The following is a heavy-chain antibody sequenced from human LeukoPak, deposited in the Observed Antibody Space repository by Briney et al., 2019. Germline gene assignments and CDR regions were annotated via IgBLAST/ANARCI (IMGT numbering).Heavy chain of an antibody. D-gene: IGHD7-27*01. CDR3: ARGFRGDNFDY. CDR2: MYHSGST. J-gene: IGHJ4*02. Sequence: SETLSLTCTVSAGSISSSSYSWGWIRQPPGKGLEWIGTMYHSGSTNYNPSLKSRVTISVDTSKNQFSLKLSSVTAADTAVYFCARGFRGDNFDYWGQGTLVTVSS. CDR1: AGSISSSSYS. V-gene: IGHV4-39*07.